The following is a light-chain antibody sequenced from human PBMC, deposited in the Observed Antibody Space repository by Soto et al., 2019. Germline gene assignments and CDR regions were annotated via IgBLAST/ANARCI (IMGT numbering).Light chain of an antibody. CDR2: DNN. CDR3: QSYDSNVPWV. V-gene: IGLV1-40*01. Sequence: QSVLTQPPSVSGAPGQRVTISCTGSSSNIGAGYDVHWYQQLPGTDPKLLIYDNNRRPSGVPDRFSGSKSGTSASLAITGLQAEDEADYYCQSYDSNVPWVFGGGTKLTVL. CDR1: SSNIGAGYD. J-gene: IGLJ3*02.